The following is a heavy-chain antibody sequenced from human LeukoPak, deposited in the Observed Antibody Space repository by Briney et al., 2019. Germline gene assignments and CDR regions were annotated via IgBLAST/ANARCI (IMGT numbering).Heavy chain of an antibody. J-gene: IGHJ4*02. D-gene: IGHD1/OR15-1a*01. CDR2: ISITDSDT. CDR1: GFTFSDSY. CDR3: ARGGITNWYNFDY. Sequence: GGSLRLSCAASGFTFSDSYMTWIRQGPGKGLDWLSYISITDSDTKYADYVKGRFTISRDNAKNSLYLQMNSLRGEDTAVYYWARGGITNWYNFDYWGQGTQVTVSS. V-gene: IGHV3-11*06.